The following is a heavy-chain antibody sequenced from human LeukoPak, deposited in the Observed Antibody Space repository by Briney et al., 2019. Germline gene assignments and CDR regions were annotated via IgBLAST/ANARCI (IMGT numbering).Heavy chain of an antibody. Sequence: SETLSLTCTVSGGSVSSGSYYWSWIRQPPGKGLEWIGYIYYSGSTNYNPSLKSRVTISVDTFKNQFSLKLSSVTAADTAVYYCARPHYDILTGYFNWFDPWGQGTLVTVSS. V-gene: IGHV4-61*01. J-gene: IGHJ5*02. CDR2: IYYSGST. CDR3: ARPHYDILTGYFNWFDP. CDR1: GGSVSSGSYY. D-gene: IGHD3-9*01.